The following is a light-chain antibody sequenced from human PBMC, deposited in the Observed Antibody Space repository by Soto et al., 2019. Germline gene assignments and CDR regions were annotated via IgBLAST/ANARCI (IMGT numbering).Light chain of an antibody. CDR2: DAS. Sequence: DIQMTQTPSTLSASVGDRVTITCRASQSLSNRLAWYQQKPGKAPKVLIYDASSLESGVPSRFSGSGSGTDFILPISSLQPDDFATYYCQYYAGVWTFGQGTKVEIK. V-gene: IGKV1-5*01. CDR3: QYYAGVWT. CDR1: QSLSNR. J-gene: IGKJ1*01.